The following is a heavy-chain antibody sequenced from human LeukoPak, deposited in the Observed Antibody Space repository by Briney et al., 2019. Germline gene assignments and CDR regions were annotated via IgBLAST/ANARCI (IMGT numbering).Heavy chain of an antibody. D-gene: IGHD6-13*01. V-gene: IGHV4-59*01. J-gene: IGHJ6*02. CDR2: IYYSGST. CDR3: ARVSRVAAAGTGYYYGMDV. Sequence: SETLSLTCTVSGGSISSYYWSWIRQPPGKGLEWIGYIYYSGSTNYNPSLKSRVTISVDTSKNQFSLKLSPVTAADTAVYYCARVSRVAAAGTGYYYGMDVWGQGTTVTVSS. CDR1: GGSISSYY.